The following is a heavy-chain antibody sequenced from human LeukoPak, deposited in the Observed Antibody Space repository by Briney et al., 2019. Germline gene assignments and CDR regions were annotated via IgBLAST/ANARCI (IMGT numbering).Heavy chain of an antibody. CDR2: IYYSGST. J-gene: IGHJ6*02. CDR3: ARGSAAPSAYYYGMDV. CDR1: GGSISSGGYY. D-gene: IGHD6-13*01. Sequence: SETLSLTCTVSGGSISSGGYYWRWIRQHPGKGLEWIGYIYYSGSTYYNPSLKSRVTISVDTSKNQFSLKLSSVTAADTAVYYCARGSAAPSAYYYGMDVWGQGTTVTVSS. V-gene: IGHV4-31*03.